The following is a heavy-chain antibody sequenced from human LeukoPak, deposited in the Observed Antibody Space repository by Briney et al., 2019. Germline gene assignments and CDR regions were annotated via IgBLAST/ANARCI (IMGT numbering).Heavy chain of an antibody. CDR2: ISSSGSTI. J-gene: IGHJ4*02. D-gene: IGHD4-11*01. V-gene: IGHV3-11*04. CDR1: GFTFSDYY. Sequence: GGSLRLSCAASGFTFSDYYMSWIRQAPGKGLEWVSYISSSGSTIYYADSVKGRFTISRDNAKNSLYLQMNGLRAEDTAVYYCARAVTTKEVFDYWGQGTLVTVSS. CDR3: ARAVTTKEVFDY.